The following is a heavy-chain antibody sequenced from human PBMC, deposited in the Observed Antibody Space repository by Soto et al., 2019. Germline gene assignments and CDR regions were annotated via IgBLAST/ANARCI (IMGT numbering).Heavy chain of an antibody. Sequence: PSEPLSLTYTVSGGSISSYYWSWIRQPPGEGLEWIGYIYYNGSTNYNPSLKSRVTISVDTSKNQFSLKLTSVTAADTAVYYCARAPATIWGGVYFYFGMDVWGQGTTVTVS. CDR1: GGSISSYY. CDR3: ARAPATIWGGVYFYFGMDV. CDR2: IYYNGST. D-gene: IGHD5-12*01. J-gene: IGHJ6*02. V-gene: IGHV4-59*01.